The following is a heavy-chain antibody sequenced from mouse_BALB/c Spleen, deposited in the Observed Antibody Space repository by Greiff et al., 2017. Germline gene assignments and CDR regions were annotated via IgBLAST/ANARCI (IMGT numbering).Heavy chain of an antibody. CDR1: GFTFSSYT. CDR3: ARGGNYDAMDY. V-gene: IGHV5-12-2*01. J-gene: IGHJ4*01. Sequence: EVKLQESGGGLVQPGGSLKLSCAASGFTFSSYTMSWVRQTPEKRLEWVAYISNGGGSTYYPDTVKGRFTISRDNAKNTLYLQMSSLKSEDTAMYYFARGGNYDAMDYWGQGTSVTVSS. CDR2: ISNGGGST.